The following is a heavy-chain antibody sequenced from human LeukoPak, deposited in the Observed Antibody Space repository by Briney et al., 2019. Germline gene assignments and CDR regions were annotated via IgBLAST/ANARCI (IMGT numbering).Heavy chain of an antibody. V-gene: IGHV3-74*01. Sequence: GGSPSLSCAASGFTFSNHWMHWVRQAPGKGLMWVSRINRDGSRTDYADSVKGRFTISRDDAKNTLYLQVNSLRAEDTAVYFCARGGSDTAMAHDYWGQGTLVTVSS. CDR2: INRDGSRT. J-gene: IGHJ4*02. D-gene: IGHD5-18*01. CDR3: ARGGSDTAMAHDY. CDR1: GFTFSNHW.